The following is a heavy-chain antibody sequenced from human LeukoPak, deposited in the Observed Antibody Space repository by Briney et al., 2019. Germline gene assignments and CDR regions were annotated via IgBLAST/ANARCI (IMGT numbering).Heavy chain of an antibody. V-gene: IGHV3-11*01. CDR3: TTDIVQWELEGY. Sequence: GGSLRLSCAASGFTFSDYYMTWIRQAPGKGLEWVSYIGGSGPTIYYADSVKGRFTISRDNAKNSLHLQMNSLKTEDTAVYYCTTDIVQWELEGYWGQGTLVTVSS. CDR1: GFTFSDYY. D-gene: IGHD1-26*01. J-gene: IGHJ4*02. CDR2: IGGSGPTI.